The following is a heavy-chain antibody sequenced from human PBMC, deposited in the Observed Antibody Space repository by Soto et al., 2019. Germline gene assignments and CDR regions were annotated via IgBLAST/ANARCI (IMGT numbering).Heavy chain of an antibody. CDR1: RFTFSDHY. Sequence: QVQLVESGGGLVKPGGSLRLSCAASRFTFSDHYMSWIRQAPGKGLEWVSYISSSGTIIYYADSVKGRFTISRDNAKNSLYLQMNSLTTEDTAVYFCARDGDYYDSSGYFLRDAFEIWGQGTMVTVSS. J-gene: IGHJ3*02. CDR2: ISSSGTII. D-gene: IGHD3-22*01. V-gene: IGHV3-11*01. CDR3: ARDGDYYDSSGYFLRDAFEI.